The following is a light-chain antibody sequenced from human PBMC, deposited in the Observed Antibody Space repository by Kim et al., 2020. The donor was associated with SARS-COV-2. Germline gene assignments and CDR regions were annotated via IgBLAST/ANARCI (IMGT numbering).Light chain of an antibody. CDR1: KLGDKY. V-gene: IGLV3-1*01. CDR3: QTWDSSTPCV. CDR2: QDA. J-gene: IGLJ2*01. Sequence: VSPGQTASITCSGDKLGDKYVCWYQQKPGQSPVLVIYQDAKRPSGIPERFSGSNSGNTATLTISGTQAMDEADYYCQTWDSSTPCVFGGGTQLTVL.